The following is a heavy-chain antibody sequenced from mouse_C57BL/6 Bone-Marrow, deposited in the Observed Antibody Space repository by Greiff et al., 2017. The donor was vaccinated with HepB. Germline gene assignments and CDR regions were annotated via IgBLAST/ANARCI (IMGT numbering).Heavy chain of an antibody. Sequence: EVKVEESGGGLVKPGGSLKLSCAASGFTFSDYGMHWVRQAPEKGLEWVAYISSGSSTIYYADTVKGRFTISRDNAKNTLFLQMTSLRSEDTAMYYCARISPYWGQGTLVTVSA. CDR1: GFTFSDYG. J-gene: IGHJ3*01. CDR2: ISSGSSTI. CDR3: ARISPY. V-gene: IGHV5-17*01.